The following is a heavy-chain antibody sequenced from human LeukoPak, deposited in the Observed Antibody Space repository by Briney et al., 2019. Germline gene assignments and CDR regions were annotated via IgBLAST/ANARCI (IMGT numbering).Heavy chain of an antibody. D-gene: IGHD3-3*01. J-gene: IGHJ3*02. CDR2: ISTYNYNT. CDR1: GYTFTCYD. Sequence: ASVKVSCKTSGYTFTCYDITWVRQAPGQGLEWMGYISTYNYNTHHSQKFQGRVFMSTDSSSGTAHMDLQSLTSDDTAVYYCARHMREFWSRRQPGDAFDIWGRGTMVTVSS. V-gene: IGHV1-18*01. CDR3: ARHMREFWSRRQPGDAFDI.